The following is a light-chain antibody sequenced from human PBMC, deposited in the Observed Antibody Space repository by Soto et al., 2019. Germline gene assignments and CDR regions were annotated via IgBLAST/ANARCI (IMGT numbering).Light chain of an antibody. V-gene: IGKV3-20*01. CDR1: QSVSSRL. CDR2: GAS. Sequence: EIVLTQSPGTLSVSPGERVTLACRASQSVSSRLFAWYQQKPGQTPRLLIYGASHRATAIPDRFSGSGSGTGYTLTINRVEPEDTAVYYCQQYESSPLTFGQGTRLQIK. CDR3: QQYESSPLT. J-gene: IGKJ5*01.